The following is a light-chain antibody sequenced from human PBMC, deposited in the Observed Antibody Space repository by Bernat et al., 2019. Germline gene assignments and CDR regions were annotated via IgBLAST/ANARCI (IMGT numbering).Light chain of an antibody. Sequence: EIVLTQSPATLSLSPGERATLSCRASQSVSSYLAWYQQKPGQAPRLLIYDTSNRATGIPARFSGSGSGTAFTLTISGLEPEDFADYYCQQRSNWPITFGQGTRLELK. CDR3: QQRSNWPIT. J-gene: IGKJ5*01. V-gene: IGKV3-11*01. CDR1: QSVSSY. CDR2: DTS.